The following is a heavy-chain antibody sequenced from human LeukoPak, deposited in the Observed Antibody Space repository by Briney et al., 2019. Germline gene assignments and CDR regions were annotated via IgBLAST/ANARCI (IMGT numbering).Heavy chain of an antibody. CDR2: IYYSGST. CDR3: ARSILLSSGWYNTPFDY. J-gene: IGHJ4*02. V-gene: IGHV4-39*01. CDR1: GGSVNSYY. Sequence: SSETLSLTCTVSGGSVNSYYWGWIRQPPGEGLEWIGSIYYSGSTYYNPSLKSRVTISVDTSKNQFSLKLTSETAADTAVYYCARSILLSSGWYNTPFDYWGQGTLVTVSS. D-gene: IGHD6-19*01.